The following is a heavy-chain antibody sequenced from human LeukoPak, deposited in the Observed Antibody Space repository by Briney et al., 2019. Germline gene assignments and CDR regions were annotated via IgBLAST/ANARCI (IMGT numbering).Heavy chain of an antibody. V-gene: IGHV3-23*01. CDR3: AKGDQNYYGSGSYWFDY. D-gene: IGHD3-10*01. Sequence: GGSLRLSCAASGFTFSSYAMSWVRQAPGKGLEWVSAISGSGGSTYYADSVKGRFTISRDNSKNTLYLQMNSLRAEDTAVYYCAKGDQNYYGSGSYWFDYWGQGTLVTVSS. CDR1: GFTFSSYA. CDR2: ISGSGGST. J-gene: IGHJ4*02.